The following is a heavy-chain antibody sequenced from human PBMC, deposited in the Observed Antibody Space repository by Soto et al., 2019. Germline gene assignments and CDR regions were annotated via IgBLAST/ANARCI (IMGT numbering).Heavy chain of an antibody. J-gene: IGHJ4*02. Sequence: PGGSLRLSCAASGFSFSNYWMTWVRQAPGKGLEWVANIKQDGSQQYYGDSVKRRFTISRDNSRDSLYLQMNSLRDDDTAVYYCARDITRPRTYDLMTGIFDFWGQGTLVTVSS. CDR2: IKQDGSQQ. CDR3: ARDITRPRTYDLMTGIFDF. V-gene: IGHV3-7*01. CDR1: GFSFSNYW. D-gene: IGHD3-3*01.